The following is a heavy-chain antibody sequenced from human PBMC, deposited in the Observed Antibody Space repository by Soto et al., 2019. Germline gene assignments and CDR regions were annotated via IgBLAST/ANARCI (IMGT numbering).Heavy chain of an antibody. Sequence: SETLSLTCSVYGGSFSDYYWSWIRQPPGKGLEWIGEINHSGSTNYNPSLKSRVTISVHTSKNQFSLKLSSVTAADTAVYYCARARKGSGSDYYYHYGMDVWGKGTTVTSPQ. J-gene: IGHJ6*04. CDR1: GGSFSDYY. D-gene: IGHD3-3*01. V-gene: IGHV4-34*01. CDR3: ARARKGSGSDYYYHYGMDV. CDR2: INHSGST.